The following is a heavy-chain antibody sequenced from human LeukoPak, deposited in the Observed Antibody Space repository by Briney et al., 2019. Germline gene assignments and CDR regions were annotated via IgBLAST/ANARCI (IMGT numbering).Heavy chain of an antibody. Sequence: SETLSLTCTVSGGSINSYYWRWIRQPPGKGLEWIGYIFSSGSTNYNPSLKSRVTISLGTSNDQFSLKVPSVTPPDTAVYYCAREVSYDSSGYAIYYFDYWGQGTLVTVSS. CDR3: AREVSYDSSGYAIYYFDY. V-gene: IGHV4-4*08. D-gene: IGHD3-22*01. CDR1: GGSINSYY. CDR2: IFSSGST. J-gene: IGHJ4*02.